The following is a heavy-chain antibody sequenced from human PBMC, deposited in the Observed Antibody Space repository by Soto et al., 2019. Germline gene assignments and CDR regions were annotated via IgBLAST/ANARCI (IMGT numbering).Heavy chain of an antibody. V-gene: IGHV1-3*01. CDR1: GYTLTNYA. D-gene: IGHD2-8*01. J-gene: IGHJ4*02. CDR3: TRDLNGGNPFDY. Sequence: QVQLVQSGAEVKKPGASVRVSCKPSGYTLTNYAIHWVRQAAGQSLEWLAWIDPGSGRATYSQKVQGRIIVTRDNSAPTFYMDLTSLASADTAVYSSTRDLNGGNPFDYWGQGALVTVSS. CDR2: IDPGSGRA.